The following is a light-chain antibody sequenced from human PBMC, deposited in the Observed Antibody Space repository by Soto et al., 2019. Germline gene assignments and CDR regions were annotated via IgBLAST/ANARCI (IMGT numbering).Light chain of an antibody. J-gene: IGLJ3*02. V-gene: IGLV2-14*01. Sequence: QSALTQPASVSGSPGQSITISCTGTSSDVGGYNYVSWYQQHPGKAPKLMIYEVSNRPSGVSNRLSGSKSGNTASLTISGLQAEDEADYYCSSYTSSSTLDVFGGGTKVTVL. CDR2: EVS. CDR1: SSDVGGYNY. CDR3: SSYTSSSTLDV.